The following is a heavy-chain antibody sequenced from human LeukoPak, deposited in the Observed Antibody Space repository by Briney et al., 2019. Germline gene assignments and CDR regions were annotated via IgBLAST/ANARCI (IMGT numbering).Heavy chain of an antibody. Sequence: PSETLSLTCAVYGGSFSGYYLSWIRQPPGKGLEWIGEINHSGSTNYNPSLKSRVTISVDTSKNQFSLKLSSVTAADTAVYYCASDRSYYDFWSGYFDYWGQGTLVTVSS. CDR3: ASDRSYYDFWSGYFDY. CDR2: INHSGST. D-gene: IGHD3-3*01. J-gene: IGHJ4*02. V-gene: IGHV4-34*01. CDR1: GGSFSGYY.